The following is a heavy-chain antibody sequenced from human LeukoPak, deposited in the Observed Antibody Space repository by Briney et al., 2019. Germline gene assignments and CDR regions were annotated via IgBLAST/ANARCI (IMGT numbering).Heavy chain of an antibody. D-gene: IGHD3-22*01. CDR3: ARGWQGYYDSSGYYLLDY. J-gene: IGHJ4*02. Sequence: SETLSLTCAVWGGSFSGYYWSWIRQPPGKGLEWIGELNHSGITNYNPSLQSRVTISVDTSKNQFSLQLSSMTAADTALYYCARGWQGYYDSSGYYLLDYWGQGTLVTVSS. CDR2: LNHSGIT. CDR1: GGSFSGYY. V-gene: IGHV4-34*01.